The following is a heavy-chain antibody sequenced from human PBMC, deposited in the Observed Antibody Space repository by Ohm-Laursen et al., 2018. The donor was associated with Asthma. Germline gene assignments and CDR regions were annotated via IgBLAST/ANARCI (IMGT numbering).Heavy chain of an antibody. CDR3: ARDSGLNAPDP. CDR2: IKPDGTEN. Sequence: SVRLSCAASGFHFNTSWKTWVRQVPGKGMEWVANIKPDGTENAYLDSVRGRFTISKDNAKNSLFLQMNSLRGEDTALYYCARDSGLNAPDPWGQGTLVSVSS. CDR1: GFHFNTSW. V-gene: IGHV3-7*05. J-gene: IGHJ5*02. D-gene: IGHD1-1*01.